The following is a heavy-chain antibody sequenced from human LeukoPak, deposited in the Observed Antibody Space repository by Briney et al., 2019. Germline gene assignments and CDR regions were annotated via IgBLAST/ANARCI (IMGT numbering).Heavy chain of an antibody. V-gene: IGHV3-48*04. D-gene: IGHD3-9*01. J-gene: IGHJ4*02. Sequence: GGSLRLSCASSGFTLSRYGMNWVRKAPGKGLEWLSYISSDGGTIYYADSVKGRFTIPRDSAKNSLYLQMNSLRAGDTAVYYCARYDIGTYCFDYWGQGTLVTVSS. CDR3: ARYDIGTYCFDY. CDR1: GFTLSRYG. CDR2: ISSDGGTI.